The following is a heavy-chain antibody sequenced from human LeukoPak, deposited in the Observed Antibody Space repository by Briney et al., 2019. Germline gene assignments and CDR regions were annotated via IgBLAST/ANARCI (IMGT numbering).Heavy chain of an antibody. CDR2: ISYDGSNK. D-gene: IGHD4-23*01. CDR1: GFTFSSYA. V-gene: IGHV3-30-3*01. CDR3: ARARWGYFQH. Sequence: GGSLRLSCAASGFTFSSYAMHWVRQAPGKGLEWVAVISYDGSNKYYADSVKGRFTISRDNSKNTLYLQMNSLRAEDTAVYYCARARWGYFQHWGQGTLVTVSS. J-gene: IGHJ1*01.